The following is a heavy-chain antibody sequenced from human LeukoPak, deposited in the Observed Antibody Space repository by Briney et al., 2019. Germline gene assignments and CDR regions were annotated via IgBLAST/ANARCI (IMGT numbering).Heavy chain of an antibody. J-gene: IGHJ4*02. Sequence: PSETLSLTCTVSGGSINKYYWTWIRQAPGKGLEWIGYIADIGRTNYNPSLKSRVTFSVDTSKNQFSLKLSSVTAADTAVYYCARGQEAGGFDCWGQGSLVTVSS. CDR3: ARGQEAGGFDC. V-gene: IGHV4-59*12. CDR2: IADIGRT. CDR1: GGSINKYY.